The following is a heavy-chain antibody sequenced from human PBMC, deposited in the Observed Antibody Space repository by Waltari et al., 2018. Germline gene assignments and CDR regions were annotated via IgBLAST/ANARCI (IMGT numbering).Heavy chain of an antibody. CDR3: ARHRDISGWYNWFDP. Sequence: QLQLQESGPGLVKASETLSLTCTVSGGSISSSTYYWGWIRQPPGKGLEWIGSIYYRGSIYYNPSLKSRVTISVDTSKNQFSLKLSSVTAADTAVYYCARHRDISGWYNWFDPWGQGTLVTVSS. CDR2: IYYRGSI. D-gene: IGHD6-19*01. J-gene: IGHJ5*02. CDR1: GGSISSSTYY. V-gene: IGHV4-39*01.